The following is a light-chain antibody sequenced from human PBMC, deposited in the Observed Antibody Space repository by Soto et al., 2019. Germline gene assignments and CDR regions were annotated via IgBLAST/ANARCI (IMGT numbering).Light chain of an antibody. J-gene: IGKJ1*01. V-gene: IGKV1-5*01. Sequence: DIQMTQSPSTLSASVGDRVTITCRASQSIASWLAWYQQKPGKAPELLIYDASSLKSGVPSRFSGSGSGTEFTLTISSLQPDDSASYYCQQYNSYSPWTFGQGTKVDIK. CDR3: QQYNSYSPWT. CDR1: QSIASW. CDR2: DAS.